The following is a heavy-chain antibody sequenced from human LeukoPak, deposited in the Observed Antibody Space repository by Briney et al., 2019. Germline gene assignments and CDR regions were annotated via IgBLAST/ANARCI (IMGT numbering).Heavy chain of an antibody. CDR3: ARGAGYSYGSPYYFDY. D-gene: IGHD5-18*01. CDR1: GGSFSGYY. V-gene: IGHV4-34*01. CDR2: INHSGGT. Sequence: SETLSLTCAVYGGSFSGYYWSWIRQPPGKGLEWIGEINHSGGTNYNRSLKSRVTISVDTSKNQFSLKLSSVTAADTAVYYCARGAGYSYGSPYYFDYWGQGTLVTVSS. J-gene: IGHJ4*02.